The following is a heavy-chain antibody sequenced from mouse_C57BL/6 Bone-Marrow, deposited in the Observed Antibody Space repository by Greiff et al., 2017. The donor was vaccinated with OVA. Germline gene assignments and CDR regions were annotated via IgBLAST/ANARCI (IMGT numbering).Heavy chain of an antibody. CDR2: LSNGGGST. CDR1: GFTFSDYY. V-gene: IGHV5-12*01. Sequence: DVKLVESGGGLVQPGGSLKLSCAASGFTFSDYYMYWVRQTPEKRLEWVAYLSNGGGSTYYPDTVKGRFTISRDNAKNALYLQMSLLKSEDTAMYYCARRYDYDWAMDYWGQGTSVTVSS. D-gene: IGHD2-4*01. J-gene: IGHJ4*01. CDR3: ARRYDYDWAMDY.